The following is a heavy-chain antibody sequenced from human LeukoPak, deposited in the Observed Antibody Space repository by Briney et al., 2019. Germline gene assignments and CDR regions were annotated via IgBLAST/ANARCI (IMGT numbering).Heavy chain of an antibody. CDR2: IYPGDSDT. D-gene: IGHD2-15*01. CDR1: GYSFINHW. J-gene: IGHJ1*01. CDR3: AVGVVAAGGFQH. V-gene: IGHV5-51*01. Sequence: GESLKISCKGSGYSFINHWIGWVRQMPGKGLEWMGNIYPGDSDTRYSPSFQGQVTISADKSISTAYLQWSSLKASDTALYYCAVGVVAAGGFQHWGQGTLVTVSS.